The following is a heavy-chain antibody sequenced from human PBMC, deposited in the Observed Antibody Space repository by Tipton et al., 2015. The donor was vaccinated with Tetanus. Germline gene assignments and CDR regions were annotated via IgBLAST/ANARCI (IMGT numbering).Heavy chain of an antibody. CDR2: VDPRDSQA. CDR3: ARRRSAVLSGGYHWYFDL. Sequence: QLVQSGAEVRKPGESLKISCQGSGYNFSHHSIGWVRQMAGRGLEWIGIVDPRDSQATYGPSFQGQVTISADRSIGVAYLQWTSLKASDTGIYYCARRRSAVLSGGYHWYFDLWGRGTLVTVSS. CDR1: GYNFSHHS. V-gene: IGHV5-51*01. J-gene: IGHJ2*01. D-gene: IGHD2-15*01.